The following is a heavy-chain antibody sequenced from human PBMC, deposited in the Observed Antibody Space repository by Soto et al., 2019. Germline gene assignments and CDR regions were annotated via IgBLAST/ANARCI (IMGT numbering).Heavy chain of an antibody. V-gene: IGHV3-30*18. J-gene: IGHJ6*02. CDR2: ISYDGSNK. D-gene: IGHD6-19*01. CDR3: AKDSSLGWYAFGYYYYYGMDV. Sequence: GGSLRLSCAASGFTFSSYGMHWVRQAPGKGLEWVAVISYDGSNKYYGDSVKGRFTISRDNSKNTLYLQMNSLRAGETAWYYCAKDSSLGWYAFGYYYYYGMDVWGQGTTVTVSS. CDR1: GFTFSSYG.